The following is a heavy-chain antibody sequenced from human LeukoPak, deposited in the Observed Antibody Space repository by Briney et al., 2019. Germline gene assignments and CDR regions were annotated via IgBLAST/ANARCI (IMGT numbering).Heavy chain of an antibody. CDR1: GFSLSTSGMC. CDR3: ARRYSSSSGYDY. CDR2: IDWDDDK. J-gene: IGHJ4*02. Sequence: ESGPALVKPTPTLTLTCTFSGFSLSTSGMCVSWVRQPPGKALEWLALIDWDDDKYYSTSLKTRLTISKDTSKNQVVLTMTNMDPVDTATYYCARRYSSSSGYDYWGQGTLVTVSS. D-gene: IGHD6-6*01. V-gene: IGHV2-70*20.